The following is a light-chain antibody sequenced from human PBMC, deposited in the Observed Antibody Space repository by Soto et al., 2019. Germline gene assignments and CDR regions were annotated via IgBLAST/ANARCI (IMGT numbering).Light chain of an antibody. J-gene: IGKJ3*01. Sequence: EIVMTQSPATLSVSPGETATLSCRASQSVSRNLAWYQQKRGQAPRLLIYGASTRATGIPARFIGSGSGTDFTLTITSLQLEDFAVYYCQQYNKWVTFGPGTKVDLK. CDR1: QSVSRN. CDR3: QQYNKWVT. CDR2: GAS. V-gene: IGKV3-15*01.